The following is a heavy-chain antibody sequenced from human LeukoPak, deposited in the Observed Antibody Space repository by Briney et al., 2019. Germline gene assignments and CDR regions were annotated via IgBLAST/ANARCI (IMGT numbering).Heavy chain of an antibody. CDR1: GYSFTSYW. Sequence: AGESLKISCKGSGYSFTSYWISWVRQMPGKGLEWMGRIDPSDSYTNYSPSFQGHVTISADKSISTAYLQWSSLKASDTAMYYCAIKYYYYYGIYVWGQGTTVTVSS. V-gene: IGHV5-10-1*01. CDR2: IDPSDSYT. J-gene: IGHJ6*02. CDR3: AIKYYYYYGIYV.